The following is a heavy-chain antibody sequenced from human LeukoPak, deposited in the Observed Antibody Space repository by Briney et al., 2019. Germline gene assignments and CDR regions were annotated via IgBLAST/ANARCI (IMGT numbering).Heavy chain of an antibody. D-gene: IGHD3-3*01. Sequence: PGGSLRLSCAASGFTFSSYWMHWVRQAPGKGLVWVSRINSDGSSTSYADSVKGRFTISRDNAKNTLYLQMNSLRAEDTAVYYCARGSTFTIFGVYYYYYYMDVWGKGTTVTVSS. J-gene: IGHJ6*03. V-gene: IGHV3-74*01. CDR2: INSDGSST. CDR1: GFTFSSYW. CDR3: ARGSTFTIFGVYYYYYYMDV.